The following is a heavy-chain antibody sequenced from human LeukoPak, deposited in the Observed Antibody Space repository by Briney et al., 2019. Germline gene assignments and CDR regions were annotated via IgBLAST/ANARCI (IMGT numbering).Heavy chain of an antibody. D-gene: IGHD1-26*01. J-gene: IGHJ3*02. CDR2: IIPILGIA. V-gene: IGHV1-69*04. CDR3: ARAVGATTHAFDI. Sequence: GGSVKVSCKASGGTFSSYAISWVRQAPGQGLEWMGRIIPILGIANYAQKFQGRVTITADKSTSTAYMELSSLRSEDTAVYYCARAVGATTHAFDIWGQGTMVTVSS. CDR1: GGTFSSYA.